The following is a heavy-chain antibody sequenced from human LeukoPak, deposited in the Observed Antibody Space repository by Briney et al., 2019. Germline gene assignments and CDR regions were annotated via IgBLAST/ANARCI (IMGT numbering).Heavy chain of an antibody. D-gene: IGHD3/OR15-3a*01. Sequence: GGSLRLSCAASGFTFRTYSMNWVRQTPGKGLEWVSSISPSGTYIYYADLVKGRFTISRDNAKKSLYLHINSLRGDDPSLYYGPRGLDSGYASGNGGQGPRVSVPS. J-gene: IGHJ1*01. V-gene: IGHV3-21*01. CDR1: GFTFRTYS. CDR3: PRGLDSGYASGN. CDR2: ISPSGTYI.